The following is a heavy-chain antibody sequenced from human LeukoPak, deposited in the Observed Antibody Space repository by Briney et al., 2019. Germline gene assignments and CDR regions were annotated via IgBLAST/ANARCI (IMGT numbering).Heavy chain of an antibody. CDR1: GFTFSSYA. D-gene: IGHD3-22*01. CDR3: AKGGSSGYYFPFDY. CDR2: ISGSGGST. V-gene: IGHV3-23*01. J-gene: IGHJ4*02. Sequence: GGSLRLSCAASGFTFSSYAMSWVRQAPGKGLEWVSAISGSGGSTYYADSVRGRFTISRDNSKNTLYLKMNSLRAEDTAVYYCAKGGSSGYYFPFDYWGQGTLVTVSS.